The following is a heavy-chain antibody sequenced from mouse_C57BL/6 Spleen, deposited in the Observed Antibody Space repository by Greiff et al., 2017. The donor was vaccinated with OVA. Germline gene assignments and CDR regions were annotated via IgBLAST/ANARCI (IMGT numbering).Heavy chain of an antibody. J-gene: IGHJ1*03. Sequence: EVQLQQSGPELVKPGASVKISCKASGYTFTDYYMNWVKQSHGKSLEWIGDINPNNGGTSYNQKFKGKATLTVDKSSSTAYMELRSLTSEDSAVYYCARRYYGYDSWYFDVWGTGTTVTVSS. CDR2: INPNNGGT. V-gene: IGHV1-26*01. D-gene: IGHD2-2*01. CDR3: ARRYYGYDSWYFDV. CDR1: GYTFTDYY.